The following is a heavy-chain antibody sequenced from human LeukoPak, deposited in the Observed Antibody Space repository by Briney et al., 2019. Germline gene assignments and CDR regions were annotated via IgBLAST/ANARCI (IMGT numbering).Heavy chain of an antibody. CDR3: AKAEGYDILTGLDY. CDR1: GFTFSSYA. D-gene: IGHD3-9*01. CDR2: IGASGGST. J-gene: IGHJ4*02. Sequence: GGSLRLSCATSGFTFSSYAMSWVRQAPGKGLEWVSGIGASGGSTYYADSVKGRFTISRDNSKSTLYLQMNSLRTEDTAVYYCAKAEGYDILTGLDYWGQGTLVTVSS. V-gene: IGHV3-23*01.